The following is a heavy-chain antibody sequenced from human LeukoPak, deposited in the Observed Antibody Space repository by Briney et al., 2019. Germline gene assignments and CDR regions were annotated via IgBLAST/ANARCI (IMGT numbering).Heavy chain of an antibody. CDR2: IYYSGST. V-gene: IGHV4-59*01. CDR3: AARGDGYNNWYLDL. Sequence: SETLSLTCTVSGGSISNYYWSWIRQPPGKGLEWIGFIYYSGSTNYNPSLKSRVTISLDTSKNQFSLNLSSVTAADTAVYYCAARGDGYNNWYLDLWGRGTLVTVSS. CDR1: GGSISNYY. J-gene: IGHJ2*01. D-gene: IGHD5-24*01.